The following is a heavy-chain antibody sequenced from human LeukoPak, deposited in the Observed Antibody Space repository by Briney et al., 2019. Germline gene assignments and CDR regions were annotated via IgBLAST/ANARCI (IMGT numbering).Heavy chain of an antibody. CDR2: IYYSGST. J-gene: IGHJ5*02. V-gene: IGHV4-39*01. Sequence: PSETLSLTCTVSGGSISSSSYYWGWIRQPPGKGLEWIGSIYYSGSTSYNPSLKSRVTISVDTSKNQFSLKLSSVTAADTAVYYCARRITIFGVVIAGWFDPWGQGTLVTVSS. CDR3: ARRITIFGVVIAGWFDP. CDR1: GGSISSSSYY. D-gene: IGHD3-3*01.